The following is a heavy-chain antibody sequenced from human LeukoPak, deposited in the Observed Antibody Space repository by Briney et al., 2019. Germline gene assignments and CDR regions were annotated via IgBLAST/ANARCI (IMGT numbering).Heavy chain of an antibody. Sequence: SETLSLTCAVYGWSFNDYYWNWIRQPPGKGLEWIGEINARGDTNYNPSLKSRVTISVDTSKKQFSLRLTSMIAADTALYYCARGQVPAARGYNWFDPWGQGTLVTVSS. D-gene: IGHD2-2*01. CDR3: ARGQVPAARGYNWFDP. V-gene: IGHV4-34*01. CDR2: INARGDT. J-gene: IGHJ5*02. CDR1: GWSFNDYY.